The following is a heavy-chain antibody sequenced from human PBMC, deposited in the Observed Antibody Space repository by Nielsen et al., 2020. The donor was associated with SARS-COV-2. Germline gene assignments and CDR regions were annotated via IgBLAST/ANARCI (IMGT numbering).Heavy chain of an antibody. CDR2: INTKTDGGTT. D-gene: IGHD6-19*01. V-gene: IGHV3-15*01. J-gene: IGHJ4*02. CDR1: GLTFSNAW. Sequence: GESLKISCAASGLTFSNAWMTWVRQAPGKGLEWVGRINTKTDGGTTDYAAPVKGRFTISRDDSKNTLYLQMNSLRAEDTAVYFCAKGQQWLDELDYWGQGTLVTVSS. CDR3: AKGQQWLDELDY.